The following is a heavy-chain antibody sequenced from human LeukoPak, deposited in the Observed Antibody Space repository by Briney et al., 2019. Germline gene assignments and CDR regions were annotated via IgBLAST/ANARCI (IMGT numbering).Heavy chain of an antibody. J-gene: IGHJ6*03. CDR3: ARVSSGSYFGYYYYYMDV. CDR1: GFTFSNYW. CDR2: INSDGSST. V-gene: IGHV3-74*01. D-gene: IGHD1-26*01. Sequence: GGSLRLSCAASGFTFSNYWMHWVRQAPGKGLVWVSRINSDGSSTSYADSVKGRFTISRDNAKNTLYMQMNSLRAEDTAVYYCARVSSGSYFGYYYYYMDVWGKGTTVTVSS.